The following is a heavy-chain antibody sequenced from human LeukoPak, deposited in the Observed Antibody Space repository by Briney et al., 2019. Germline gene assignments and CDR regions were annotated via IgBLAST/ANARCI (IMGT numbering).Heavy chain of an antibody. CDR1: GYTFTSYD. J-gene: IGHJ4*02. CDR2: INPNNGNT. D-gene: IGHD1-26*01. V-gene: IGHV1-8*01. CDR3: AAAGSGSYLRPVDY. Sequence: ASVKVSCKTSGYTFTSYDINWVRQASGQGLEWMGWINPNNGNTRYPQKFQGRVTMTRNISISTVSMELSSLGSGDTAVYYCAAAGSGSYLRPVDYWGQGTLVTVSS.